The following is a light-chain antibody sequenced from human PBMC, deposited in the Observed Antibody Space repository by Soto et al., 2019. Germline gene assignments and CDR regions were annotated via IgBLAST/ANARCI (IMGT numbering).Light chain of an antibody. J-gene: IGKJ1*01. CDR2: GAS. CDR3: LQHGTSPHT. CDR1: RGVTRS. V-gene: IGKV3-20*01. Sequence: EIVLTQSPGTLSLSPGERATLSCRASRGVTRSLAWFQQKAGQAPRLLIYGASTRATGIPDRFSGSGSGTDFTLIISRVEPEDFAVYYCLQHGTSPHTFGQGTKVEIK.